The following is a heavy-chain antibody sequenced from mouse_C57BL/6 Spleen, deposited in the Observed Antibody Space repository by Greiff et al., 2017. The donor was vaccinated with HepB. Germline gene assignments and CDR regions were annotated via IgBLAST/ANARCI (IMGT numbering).Heavy chain of an antibody. J-gene: IGHJ2*01. CDR2: IDPETGGT. V-gene: IGHV1-15*01. CDR1: GYTFTDYE. CDR3: TRGDLRRYFDY. D-gene: IGHD3-3*01. Sequence: VQLQQSGAELVRPGASVTLSCKASGYTFTDYEMHWVKQTPVHGLEWIGAIDPETGGTAYNQKFKGKAILTADKSSSTAYMELRSLTSEDSAVYYCTRGDLRRYFDYWGQGTTLTVSS.